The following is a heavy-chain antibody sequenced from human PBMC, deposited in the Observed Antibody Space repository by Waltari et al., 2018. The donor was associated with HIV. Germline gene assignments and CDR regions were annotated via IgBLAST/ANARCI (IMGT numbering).Heavy chain of an antibody. D-gene: IGHD1-1*01. CDR3: TRDLSTYGHEFDY. Sequence: EVQLVESGRDLVQPGGSLRLSCAASGFNFRSYWMHWIRQIPGKGLVWVSHISTDGSDTSYLESVKGRFTISRDNAKNTLYLQMNSLRVEDTAIYYCTRDLSTYGHEFDYWGQGTLVTVAS. CDR1: GFNFRSYW. CDR2: ISTDGSDT. V-gene: IGHV3-74*01. J-gene: IGHJ4*02.